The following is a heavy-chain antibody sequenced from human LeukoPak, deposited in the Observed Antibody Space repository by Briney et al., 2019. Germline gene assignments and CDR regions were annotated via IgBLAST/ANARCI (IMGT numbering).Heavy chain of an antibody. CDR1: GGSISTYY. J-gene: IGHJ4*02. CDR2: IYYSGSA. D-gene: IGHD3-10*01. V-gene: IGHV4-59*01. CDR3: AGSFGSGNYFDY. Sequence: PSETLSLTRTVSGGSISTYYWSWIRQPPGKGLEWIAYIYYSGSANHNPSLKSRVTMSIDTSKNQFSLKLSSVTAADTAVYYCAGSFGSGNYFDYWGQGTLVTVSS.